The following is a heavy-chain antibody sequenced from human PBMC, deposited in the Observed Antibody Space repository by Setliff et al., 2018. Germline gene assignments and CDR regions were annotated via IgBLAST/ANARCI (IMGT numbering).Heavy chain of an antibody. J-gene: IGHJ3*02. D-gene: IGHD3-3*01. CDR3: AKTPPFYDFWSGSASPGAFDI. CDR2: IYHSGST. CDR1: GYSISSGYY. Sequence: SETLSLTCAVSGYSISSGYYWGWIRQPPGKGLEWIGSIYHSGSTYYNPSLKSRVTISVDTSKNQFSLKLSSVTAADTAVYYCAKTPPFYDFWSGSASPGAFDIWGQGTMVTVSS. V-gene: IGHV4-38-2*01.